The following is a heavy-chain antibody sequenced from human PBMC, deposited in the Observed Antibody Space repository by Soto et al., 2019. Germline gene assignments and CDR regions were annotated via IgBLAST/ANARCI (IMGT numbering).Heavy chain of an antibody. V-gene: IGHV4-30-4*01. CDR2: IYHSGST. J-gene: IGHJ5*02. D-gene: IGHD6-25*01. CDR3: PSPAAAGGGTFNWFMP. Sequence: SETLSLTCTVSGGSIRSGDYYWSWIRQPPGQGLEWIGYIYHSGSTYYNPSLKRRLTISVDTSKNLCALLLSSVTASIKAVYSCPSPAAAGGGTFNWFMPGDQGTLVAVSS. CDR1: GGSIRSGDYY.